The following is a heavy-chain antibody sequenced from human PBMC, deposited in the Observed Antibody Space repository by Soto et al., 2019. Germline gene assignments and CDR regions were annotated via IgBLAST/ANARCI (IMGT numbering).Heavy chain of an antibody. CDR1: GFTFDDYA. CDR3: ATSSGYRA. D-gene: IGHD3-22*01. V-gene: IGHV3-9*01. J-gene: IGHJ5*02. Sequence: GGSLRLSCAASGFTFDDYAMHWVRQAPGKGLEWVSGISWNSGSIGYADSVKGRFTISRDNAKNSLYLQMNSLRAEDTALYYCATSSGYRAWGQGTLVTVSS. CDR2: ISWNSGSI.